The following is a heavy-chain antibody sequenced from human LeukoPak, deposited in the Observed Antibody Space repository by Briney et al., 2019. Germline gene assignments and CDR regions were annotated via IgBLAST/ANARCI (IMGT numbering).Heavy chain of an antibody. D-gene: IGHD3-3*01. CDR1: GGSISSYY. J-gene: IGHJ4*02. V-gene: IGHV4-59*12. CDR3: ARSVLRFLEWSRYFDY. CDR2: IYYSGST. Sequence: PSETLSLTCTVSGGSISSYYWSWIRQPPGKGLEWIGYIYYSGSTNYNPSLKSRVTISVDTSKSQFSLKLSSVTAADTAVYYCARSVLRFLEWSRYFDYWGQGTLVTVSS.